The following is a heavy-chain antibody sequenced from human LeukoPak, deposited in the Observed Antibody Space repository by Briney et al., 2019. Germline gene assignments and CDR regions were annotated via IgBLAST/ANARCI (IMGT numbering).Heavy chain of an antibody. Sequence: PGGSLRLSCAASGFTFSSYTMNWVRQAPGKGLEWVSSIDSSTGYIYYADSVKGRFTISRDNAKNSVYLQMNSLRAEDTAVYYCARRYRGYSSSWYGEGSWFDPWGQGTLVTVSS. J-gene: IGHJ5*02. CDR1: GFTFSSYT. D-gene: IGHD6-13*01. CDR2: IDSSTGYI. V-gene: IGHV3-21*04. CDR3: ARRYRGYSSSWYGEGSWFDP.